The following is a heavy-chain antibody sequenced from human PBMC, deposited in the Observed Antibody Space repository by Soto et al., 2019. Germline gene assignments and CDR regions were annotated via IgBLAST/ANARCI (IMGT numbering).Heavy chain of an antibody. D-gene: IGHD6-19*01. Sequence: SETLSLTCIVSGGSITSYHWSWIRQLPEKGLEWIADTSYTWNTNYNPSFQSRVTIAIDKSKNQLSLKMTSMTAADKAVYYCARDIQAGFTHYFDSWGQGTLVTVSS. CDR2: TSYTWNT. CDR1: GGSITSYH. CDR3: ARDIQAGFTHYFDS. J-gene: IGHJ4*02. V-gene: IGHV4-59*01.